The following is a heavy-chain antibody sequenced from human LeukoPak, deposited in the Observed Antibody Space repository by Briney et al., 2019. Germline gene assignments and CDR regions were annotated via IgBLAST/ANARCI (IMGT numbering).Heavy chain of an antibody. J-gene: IGHJ4*02. Sequence: ASVKVSCKASGYTFTNYAVNWLRQAPGQRLEWMGWINAGNGDTKFSQNYQARVTITRDASASTAYMELSSLTSEDTAVYYCARSSTTSQLYHYWGQGTLVTVSS. CDR2: INAGNGDT. CDR3: ARSSTTSQLYHY. D-gene: IGHD3-16*02. V-gene: IGHV1-3*01. CDR1: GYTFTNYA.